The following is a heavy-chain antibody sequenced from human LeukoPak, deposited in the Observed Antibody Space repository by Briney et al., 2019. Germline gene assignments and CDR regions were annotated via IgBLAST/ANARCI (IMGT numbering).Heavy chain of an antibody. V-gene: IGHV3-30*04. J-gene: IGHJ6*02. CDR3: ARADFLYYYGMDV. CDR2: ISYDGSNK. CDR1: GFTFSSYA. D-gene: IGHD2/OR15-2a*01. Sequence: GSLRLSCAASGFTFSSYAMHWVRQAPGKGLEWVAVISYDGSNKYYADSVKGRFTISRDNSKNTLYLQMNSLRAEDTAVYYCARADFLYYYGMDVWGQGTTVTVSS.